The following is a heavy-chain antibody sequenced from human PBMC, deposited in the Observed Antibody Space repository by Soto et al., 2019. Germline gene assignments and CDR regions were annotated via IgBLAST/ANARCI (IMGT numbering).Heavy chain of an antibody. V-gene: IGHV3-30*19. CDR2: TSYDGSDK. D-gene: IGHD2-8*01. CDR1: GFTFRSYV. Sequence: QVQLVESGGGVVQPGTSLRVSCVGSGFTFRSYVIHWVRQAPGKWLEWVALTSYDGSDKYYGDSVRGRFTISRDNSRNTVDLQMDSLRREDTALYYCARWGTTGGLYVWGQGTLVSVSS. J-gene: IGHJ1*01. CDR3: ARWGTTGGLYV.